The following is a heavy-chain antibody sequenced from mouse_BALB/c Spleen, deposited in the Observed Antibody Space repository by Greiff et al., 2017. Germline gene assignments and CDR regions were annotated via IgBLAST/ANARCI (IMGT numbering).Heavy chain of an antibody. J-gene: IGHJ3*01. D-gene: IGHD2-4*01. CDR3: ARGGSTMITTGSWFAY. CDR1: GFTFSSYA. CDR2: ISSGGST. Sequence: EVKLVESGGGLVKPGGSLKLSCAASGFTFSSYAMSWVRQTPEKRLEWVASISSGGSTYYPDSVKGRFTISSDNARNILYLQMSSLRSEDTAMYYCARGGSTMITTGSWFAYWGQGTLVTVSA. V-gene: IGHV5-6-5*01.